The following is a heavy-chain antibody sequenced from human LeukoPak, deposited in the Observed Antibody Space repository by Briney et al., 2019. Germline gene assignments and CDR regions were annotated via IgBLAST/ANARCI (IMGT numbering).Heavy chain of an antibody. Sequence: PSETLSLTCTVSGASISSGNYYWSWIRQPAGQRLEWIGRVYTSGSTSYNPSLKSRATISLDTSRNQFSLNLTSVTAADTAVYYCARAGRINWFDPWGQGTLVTVSS. J-gene: IGHJ5*02. D-gene: IGHD2-15*01. CDR2: VYTSGST. V-gene: IGHV4-61*02. CDR1: GASISSGNYY. CDR3: ARAGRINWFDP.